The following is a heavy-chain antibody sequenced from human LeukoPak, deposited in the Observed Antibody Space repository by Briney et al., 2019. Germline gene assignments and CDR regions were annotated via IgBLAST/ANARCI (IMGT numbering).Heavy chain of an antibody. CDR1: GGSFSGYY. CDR3: ARVHRYSSGWSHVRPYSWFDP. CDR2: INHSGST. J-gene: IGHJ5*02. Sequence: SETLSLTCAVYGGSFSGYYWSWIRQPPGKGLEWIGEINHSGSTNYNPSLKGRVTISVDTSKNQFSLKLSSVTAADTAVYYCARVHRYSSGWSHVRPYSWFDPWGQGTLVTVSS. V-gene: IGHV4-34*01. D-gene: IGHD6-19*01.